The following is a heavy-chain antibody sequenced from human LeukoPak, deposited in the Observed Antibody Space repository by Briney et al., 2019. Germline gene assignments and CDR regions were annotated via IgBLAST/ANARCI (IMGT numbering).Heavy chain of an antibody. V-gene: IGHV4-59*08. Sequence: SETLSLTCTVSGGSISSYYWSWIRQPPGKGLEWIGYIYYSGSTNYNPSLKSRVTISVDTSKNQFSLKLSSVTAADTAVYYCARVRSGWASGFDYWGQGTLVTVSS. J-gene: IGHJ4*02. CDR2: IYYSGST. D-gene: IGHD6-19*01. CDR1: GGSISSYY. CDR3: ARVRSGWASGFDY.